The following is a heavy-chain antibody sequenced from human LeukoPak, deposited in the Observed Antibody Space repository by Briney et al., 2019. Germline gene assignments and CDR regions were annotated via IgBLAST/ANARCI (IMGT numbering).Heavy chain of an antibody. CDR1: GYSFTSHW. Sequence: GESLKISCKGSGYSFTSHWIGWVRQMPGKGLEWMGIIYPADPDTSYSPSFQGQVTISADKSISTAFLQWSSLKASGTAMYYCVRAPDYGVLATYLDYWGQGTLVTVSS. CDR3: VRAPDYGVLATYLDY. V-gene: IGHV5-51*01. CDR2: IYPADPDT. D-gene: IGHD4-17*01. J-gene: IGHJ4*02.